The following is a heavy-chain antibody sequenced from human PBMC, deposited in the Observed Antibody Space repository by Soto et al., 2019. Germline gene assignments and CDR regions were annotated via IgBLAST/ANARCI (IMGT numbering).Heavy chain of an antibody. V-gene: IGHV1-8*02. D-gene: IGHD2-8*01. CDR3: ARGMATGLMVYEGMDV. Sequence: ASVKVSCKASGGTFSSYTISWVRQAPGQGLEWMGWMNPNSGNTGYAQKFQGRVTMTRNTSISTAYMELSSLRSEDTAVYYCARGMATGLMVYEGMDVWGQGTTVTVSS. CDR1: GGTFSSYT. J-gene: IGHJ6*02. CDR2: MNPNSGNT.